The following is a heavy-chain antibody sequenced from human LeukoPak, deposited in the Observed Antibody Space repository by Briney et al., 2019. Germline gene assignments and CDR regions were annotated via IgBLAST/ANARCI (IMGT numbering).Heavy chain of an antibody. D-gene: IGHD5-18*01. CDR3: ARDGDGYTDAFDI. CDR2: IKQDGSEK. CDR1: GFTFSSYG. J-gene: IGHJ3*02. Sequence: GGSLRLSCAASGFTFSSYGMHWVRQAPGKGLEWVANIKQDGSEKYYVDSVKGRFTISRDNAKNSLYLQMNSLRAEDTAVYYCARDGDGYTDAFDIWGQGTMVTVSS. V-gene: IGHV3-7*01.